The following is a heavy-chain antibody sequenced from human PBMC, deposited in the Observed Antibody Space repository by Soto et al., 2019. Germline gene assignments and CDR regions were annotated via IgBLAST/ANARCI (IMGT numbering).Heavy chain of an antibody. CDR3: AKRGVHFGYCSSTRCWGYYFDY. J-gene: IGHJ4*02. CDR1: GFTFSSYA. D-gene: IGHD2-2*03. V-gene: IGHV3-23*01. Sequence: EVQLLESGGGLVQPGGSLRLSCAASGFTFSSYAMSWVRQAPGKGLEWVSAISGSGGSTYYADSVKGRFTISRDNSKNTLYLQMNSLRAEDTAVYYCAKRGVHFGYCSSTRCWGYYFDYWGQGTLVTVSS. CDR2: ISGSGGST.